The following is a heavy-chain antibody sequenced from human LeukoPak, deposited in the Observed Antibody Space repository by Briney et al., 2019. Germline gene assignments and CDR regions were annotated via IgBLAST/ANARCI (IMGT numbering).Heavy chain of an antibody. V-gene: IGHV3-30*02. Sequence: PGGSLRLSCAASGFTFSSYGMHWVRQAPGKGLEWVAFIRYDGSNKYYADSVKGRFTISRDNSKNTLYLQMNSLRAEDTAVYFCAGYNCSSTTCYTGGFDYWGQGTLVTVSS. D-gene: IGHD2-2*02. J-gene: IGHJ4*02. CDR2: IRYDGSNK. CDR1: GFTFSSYG. CDR3: AGYNCSSTTCYTGGFDY.